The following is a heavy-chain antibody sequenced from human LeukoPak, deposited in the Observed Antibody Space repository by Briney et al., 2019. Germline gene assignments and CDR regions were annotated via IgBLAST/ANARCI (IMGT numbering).Heavy chain of an antibody. Sequence: GGSLRLSCAASGFTFSSYAMSWVRQAPGKGLEWVSAISGSGGSTYYADSVKGRFTISRDNSKNTLYLQMNSLRAEDTAVYYCAKDFFDYYDSSGSDAFDIWGQGTMVTVSS. CDR3: AKDFFDYYDSSGSDAFDI. V-gene: IGHV3-23*01. J-gene: IGHJ3*02. D-gene: IGHD3-22*01. CDR1: GFTFSSYA. CDR2: ISGSGGST.